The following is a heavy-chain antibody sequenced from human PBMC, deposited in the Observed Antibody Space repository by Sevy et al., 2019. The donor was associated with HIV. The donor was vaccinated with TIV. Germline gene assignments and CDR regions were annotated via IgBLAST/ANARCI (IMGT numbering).Heavy chain of an antibody. CDR1: GYTFTSYA. CDR2: INTNTGNP. J-gene: IGHJ6*02. D-gene: IGHD6-19*01. V-gene: IGHV7-4-1*02. Sequence: ASVKVSCKASGYTFTSYAMNWVRQAPGQGLEWMGWINTNTGNPTYAQGFTGRFVFSLDTSVSTAYLQISSLKAEDTAVYYCARDFRPRSSGWYWAYYYYGMDVWGQGTTVTVSS. CDR3: ARDFRPRSSGWYWAYYYYGMDV.